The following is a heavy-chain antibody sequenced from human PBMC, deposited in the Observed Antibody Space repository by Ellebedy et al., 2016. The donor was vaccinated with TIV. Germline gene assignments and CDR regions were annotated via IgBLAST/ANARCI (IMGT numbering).Heavy chain of an antibody. D-gene: IGHD2-8*01. CDR2: IHYDGTT. J-gene: IGHJ4*02. Sequence: MPSETLSLTCTVSGGSISNNNFHWGWIRQSPGKGLEWIGIIHYDGTTHYNPSLKSRVTISADTSKNQFSLNLSSVTAADTAVYYCVSYNGGTGSFDYWGQGTLVTVSS. V-gene: IGHV4-39*01. CDR1: GGSISNNNFH. CDR3: VSYNGGTGSFDY.